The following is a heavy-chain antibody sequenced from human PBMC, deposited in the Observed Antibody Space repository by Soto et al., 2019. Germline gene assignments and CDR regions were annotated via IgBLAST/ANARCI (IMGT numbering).Heavy chain of an antibody. Sequence: VQLVESGGGVVQPGRSLRLSCAASGFTFSSYAMHWVRQAPGKGLEWVAVISYDGSNKYYADSVKGRFTISRDNSKNTLYLQMTSLRAEDTAVYYCARDLSKWELLSPGYWGQGTLVTVSS. CDR3: ARDLSKWELLSPGY. V-gene: IGHV3-30-3*01. CDR2: ISYDGSNK. D-gene: IGHD1-26*01. CDR1: GFTFSSYA. J-gene: IGHJ4*02.